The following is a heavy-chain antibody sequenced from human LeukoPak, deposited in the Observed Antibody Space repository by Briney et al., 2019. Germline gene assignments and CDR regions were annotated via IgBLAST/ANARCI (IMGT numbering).Heavy chain of an antibody. J-gene: IGHJ6*02. CDR2: ISERGDRT. V-gene: IGHV3-23*01. CDR1: GFSYCGYV. Sequence: PGGSLRLACAASGFSYCGYVMNWVGQAPGTGLEWVSSISERGDRTFYADSVRGRFTISRDNSKNTLYLQMNALRVEDTAVYYCTRDLMDYDVSTGLHHYYMDVWGQGTTVTVSS. CDR3: TRDLMDYDVSTGLHHYYMDV. D-gene: IGHD3-9*01.